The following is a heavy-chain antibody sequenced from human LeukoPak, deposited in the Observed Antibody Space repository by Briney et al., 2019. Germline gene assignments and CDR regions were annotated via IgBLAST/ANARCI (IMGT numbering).Heavy chain of an antibody. V-gene: IGHV1-69*01. D-gene: IGHD3-3*01. CDR3: ARGSLVGVAISALDY. Sequence: SVKVSCKTSGGSFNTYPINWVRQAPGQGLEWMGGIIPIFGRANYARNFQGRVTITADESSSTAYMELSSLRSEDTAMYFCARGSLVGVAISALDYWGQGTLVTVSS. CDR1: GGSFNTYP. CDR2: IIPIFGRA. J-gene: IGHJ4*02.